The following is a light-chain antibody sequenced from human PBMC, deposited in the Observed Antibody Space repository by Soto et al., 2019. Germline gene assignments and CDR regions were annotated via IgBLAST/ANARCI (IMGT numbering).Light chain of an antibody. CDR3: SSFTNTITRYT. Sequence: SEPAAVSVAPCQSITICYTPTSSDVGGYNYVSWFQHHPGKAPKLIIYEVSYRPSGVSNRFSGSKSGDTGSLTISGLQAEDEADYYCSSFTNTITRYTFGTGTKVTVL. J-gene: IGLJ1*01. CDR2: EVS. V-gene: IGLV2-14*01. CDR1: SSDVGGYNY.